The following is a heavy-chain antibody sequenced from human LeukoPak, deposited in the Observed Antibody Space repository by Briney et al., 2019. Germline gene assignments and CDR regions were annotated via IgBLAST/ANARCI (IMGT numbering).Heavy chain of an antibody. D-gene: IGHD3-22*01. CDR1: GGSIRSQY. CDR3: ARLDDSSGYYAAFDI. J-gene: IGHJ3*02. CDR2: IFYSGTT. V-gene: IGHV4-59*11. Sequence: SETLSLTCSVSGGSIRSQYWSWIRLPPGKGLEWIGYIFYSGTTHYNPSLKSRVTMSVDTSKNQFSLKLSSATAADTAVYFCARLDDSSGYYAAFDIWGQGTMVTVSS.